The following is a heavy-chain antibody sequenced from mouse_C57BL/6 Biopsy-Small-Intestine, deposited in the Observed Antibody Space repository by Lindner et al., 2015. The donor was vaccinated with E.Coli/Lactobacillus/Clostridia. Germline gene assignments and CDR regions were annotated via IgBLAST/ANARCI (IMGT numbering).Heavy chain of an antibody. CDR2: IYPRSGNT. V-gene: IGHV1-81*01. CDR3: ARKEDYYAMDY. CDR1: GYTFTSYG. J-gene: IGHJ4*01. Sequence: VQLQESGAELARPGASVKLSCKASGYTFTSYGISWVKKRIGQGLEWIGEIYPRSGNTYYNEKLKGKATLTADKSSSTAYMELRSLTSEDSAVYFCARKEDYYAMDYWGQGISVTVSS.